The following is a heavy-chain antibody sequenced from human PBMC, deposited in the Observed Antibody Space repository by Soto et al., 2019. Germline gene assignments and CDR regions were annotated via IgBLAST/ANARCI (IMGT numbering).Heavy chain of an antibody. D-gene: IGHD6-13*01. J-gene: IGHJ4*02. V-gene: IGHV3-30*18. Sequence: QVQLVESGGGVVQPGRSLRLSCAASGFTFSSYGMHWVRQAPGKGLEWVAVISYDGSNKYYADSVKGRFTISRDHSKNTLYRQMNSLRAEDTAVYYCAKDRSSSWTFDYWGQGTLVTVSS. CDR3: AKDRSSSWTFDY. CDR1: GFTFSSYG. CDR2: ISYDGSNK.